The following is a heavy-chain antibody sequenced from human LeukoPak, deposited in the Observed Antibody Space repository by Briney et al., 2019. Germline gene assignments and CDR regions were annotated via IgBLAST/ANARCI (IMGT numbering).Heavy chain of an antibody. J-gene: IGHJ6*03. CDR3: ATIPIVVVPAAMGDYYYYYMDV. Sequence: KSSETLSLTCAVSGYSISSGYYWGWIRQPPGKGLEWIGGIYHSGSTYYNPSLKSRVTISVDTSKNQFSLKLSSVTAADTAVYYCATIPIVVVPAAMGDYYYYYMDVWGKGTTVTVSS. D-gene: IGHD2-2*01. CDR1: GYSISSGYY. V-gene: IGHV4-38-2*01. CDR2: IYHSGST.